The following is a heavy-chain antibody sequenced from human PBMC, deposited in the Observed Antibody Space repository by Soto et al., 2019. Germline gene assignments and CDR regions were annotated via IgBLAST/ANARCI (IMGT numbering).Heavy chain of an antibody. CDR3: ARGIAARLYGFDY. D-gene: IGHD6-6*01. CDR1: GYTFTVYY. V-gene: IGHV1-2*02. Sequence: ASVKVSCKASGYTFTVYYMHCVLQAPGQGLEWMGWINPNSGGTNYAQKFQGRVTMTRDTSISTAYMELSRLRSDDTAVYYCARGIAARLYGFDYWGQGTLVTVSS. J-gene: IGHJ4*02. CDR2: INPNSGGT.